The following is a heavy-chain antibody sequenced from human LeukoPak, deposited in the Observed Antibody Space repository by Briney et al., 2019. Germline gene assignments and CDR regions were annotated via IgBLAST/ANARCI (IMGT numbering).Heavy chain of an antibody. CDR2: IRSKANSYAT. V-gene: IGHV3-73*01. CDR1: GFTFSGSA. J-gene: IGHJ4*02. Sequence: GGSLRLSCAASGFTFSGSAMHWVRQASGKGLEWVGRIRSKANSYATAYAASVKGRFTISRDDSKNTAYLQMNSLKTEDTAVYYCTRHDPRNDYWGQGTLVTVSS. CDR3: TRHDPRNDY.